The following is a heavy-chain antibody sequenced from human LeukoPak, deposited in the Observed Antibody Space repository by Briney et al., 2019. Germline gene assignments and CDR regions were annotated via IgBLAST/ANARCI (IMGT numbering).Heavy chain of an antibody. CDR3: ARSMVRGDNYYYGMDV. J-gene: IGHJ6*02. D-gene: IGHD3-10*01. CDR2: IKQDGSEK. CDR1: GFTFSSYW. Sequence: QSGGSLRLSCAASGFTFSSYWMSWVRQAPGKGLEWVANIKQDGSEKYYVDSVKGRFTISRDNAKNSLYLQMNSLRAEDTAVYYCARSMVRGDNYYYGMDVWGQGTTVTVSS. V-gene: IGHV3-7*01.